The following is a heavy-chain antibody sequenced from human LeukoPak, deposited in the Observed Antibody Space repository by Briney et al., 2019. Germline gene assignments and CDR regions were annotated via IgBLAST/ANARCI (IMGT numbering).Heavy chain of an antibody. CDR2: IDGSGDNR. Sequence: PGRSLRLSCAASGFTFKNYAMSWVRQAPGKGLEWVSSIDGSGDNRYYADSVKGRFTISRDNSGNTLYLQLRGLGAEDTATYYCAKVQMSTGWTFDFWGQGSLVTVSS. CDR3: AKVQMSTGWTFDF. CDR1: GFTFKNYA. V-gene: IGHV3-23*01. D-gene: IGHD2-2*01. J-gene: IGHJ4*02.